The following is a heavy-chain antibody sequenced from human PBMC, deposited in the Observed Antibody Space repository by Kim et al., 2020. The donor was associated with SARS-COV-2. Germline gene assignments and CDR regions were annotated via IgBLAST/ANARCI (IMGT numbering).Heavy chain of an antibody. V-gene: IGHV4-59*13. CDR2: IYYSGST. CDR1: GGSISSYY. J-gene: IGHJ4*02. Sequence: SETLSLTCTVSGGSISSYYWSWIRQPPGKGLEWIGYIYYSGSTNYNPSLKSRVTISVDTSKNQFSLKLSSVTAADTAVYYCARGGPVVDFWSGYPIARYYFDYWGQGTLVTVSS. CDR3: ARGGPVVDFWSGYPIARYYFDY. D-gene: IGHD3-3*01.